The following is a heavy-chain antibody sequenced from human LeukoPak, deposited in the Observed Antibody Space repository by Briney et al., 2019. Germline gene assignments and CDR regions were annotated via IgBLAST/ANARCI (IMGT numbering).Heavy chain of an antibody. CDR1: GGSISSSSYY. V-gene: IGHV4-39*01. CDR3: ARGGYCSSTSCYYYYYMDV. J-gene: IGHJ6*03. D-gene: IGHD2-2*03. CDR2: IYYSGST. Sequence: SETLSLTCTVSGGSISSSSYYWGWIRQPPGKGLEWIGSIYYSGSTYYNPSLKSPVTISVDTSKSQFSLRLSSVTAADTAVYYCARGGYCSSTSCYYYYYMDVWGKGTTVTVSS.